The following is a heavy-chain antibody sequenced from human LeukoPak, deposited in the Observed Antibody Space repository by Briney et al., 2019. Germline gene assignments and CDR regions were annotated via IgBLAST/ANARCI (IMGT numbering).Heavy chain of an antibody. CDR1: GFILSSYA. J-gene: IGHJ4*02. CDR3: ARDGY. V-gene: IGHV3-23*01. Sequence: GGSLRLSCAASGFILSSYAMSWVRQAPGKGLEWVSVISGSGGSTYYADSVKGRFAISRDNAKNSLYLQMNSLRAEDTAVYYCARDGYWGQGTLVTVSS. CDR2: ISGSGGST.